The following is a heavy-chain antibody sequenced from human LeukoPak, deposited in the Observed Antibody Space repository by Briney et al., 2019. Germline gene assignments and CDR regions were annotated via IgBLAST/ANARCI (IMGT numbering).Heavy chain of an antibody. Sequence: GGSLRLSCAASGFTFSSYAMSWVRQAPGKGLEYVSAISSNGGSTYYANSVKGRFTISRDNSKNTLYLQMGSLRAEDMAVYYCARDFSSSWYGSLDYWGQGTLVTVSS. V-gene: IGHV3-64*01. CDR1: GFTFSSYA. D-gene: IGHD6-13*01. CDR3: ARDFSSSWYGSLDY. CDR2: ISSNGGST. J-gene: IGHJ4*02.